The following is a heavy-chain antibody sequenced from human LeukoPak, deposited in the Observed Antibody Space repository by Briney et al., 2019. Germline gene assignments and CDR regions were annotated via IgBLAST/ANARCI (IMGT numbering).Heavy chain of an antibody. V-gene: IGHV4-39*07. CDR2: IYYSGST. CDR1: GGSISSSSYY. D-gene: IGHD3-16*02. J-gene: IGHJ4*02. Sequence: SSETLSLTCTVSGGSISSSSYYWGWIRQPPGKGLEWIGSIYYSGSTYYNPSLKSRVTISVDTSKNQFSLKLSSVTAADTAVYYCARGRGMITFGGVIVRGYYFDYWGQGTLVTVSS. CDR3: ARGRGMITFGGVIVRGYYFDY.